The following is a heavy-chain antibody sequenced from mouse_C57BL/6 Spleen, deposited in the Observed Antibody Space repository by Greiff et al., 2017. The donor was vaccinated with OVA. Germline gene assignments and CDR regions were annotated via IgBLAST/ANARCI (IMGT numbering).Heavy chain of an antibody. CDR2: IRNKANGYTT. CDR1: GFTFTDYY. CDR3: ARSGSSYNYFDY. V-gene: IGHV7-3*01. Sequence: EVKLMESGGGLVQPGGSLSLSCAASGFTFTDYYMSWVRQPPGKALEWLGFIRNKANGYTTEYSASVKGRFTNSRDNSQSILYLQMNALSAKDSATYYCARSGSSYNYFDYWGQGTTLTVSS. D-gene: IGHD1-1*01. J-gene: IGHJ2*01.